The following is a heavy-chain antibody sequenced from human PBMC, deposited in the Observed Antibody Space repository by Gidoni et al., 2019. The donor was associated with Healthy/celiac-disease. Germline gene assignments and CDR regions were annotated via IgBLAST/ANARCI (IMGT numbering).Heavy chain of an antibody. J-gene: IGHJ6*02. Sequence: EVQLVESGGGLVQPGGSLRLSCAASGFTVSSNYMSWVRQAPGKGLEWVSVIYSGGSTYYADSVKGRFTISRHNSKNTLYLQMNSLRAEDTAVYYCARDWYSSSWYSYGMDVWGQGTTVTVSS. CDR2: IYSGGST. D-gene: IGHD6-13*01. CDR3: ARDWYSSSWYSYGMDV. V-gene: IGHV3-53*04. CDR1: GFTVSSNY.